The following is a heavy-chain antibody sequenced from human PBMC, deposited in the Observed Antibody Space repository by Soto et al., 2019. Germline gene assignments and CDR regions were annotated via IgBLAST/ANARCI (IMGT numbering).Heavy chain of an antibody. J-gene: IGHJ3*02. V-gene: IGHV1-2*04. D-gene: IGHD6-19*01. CDR2: INPNSGGT. Sequence: QVQLVQSGAEVKKPGASVKVSCKASGYTFTGYYMHWVRQAPGQGLEWMGWINPNSGGTNYAQKFQGWVTMTRDTSISTAYMELSRLRSDDTAVYYCARVLAVAGKSPTHYAFDIWGQGTMVTVSS. CDR3: ARVLAVAGKSPTHYAFDI. CDR1: GYTFTGYY.